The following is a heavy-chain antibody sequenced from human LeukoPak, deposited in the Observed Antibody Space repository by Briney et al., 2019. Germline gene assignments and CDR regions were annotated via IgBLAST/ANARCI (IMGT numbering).Heavy chain of an antibody. CDR3: ATCAPFVASGFDY. Sequence: PSETLSLTCAVSGYSINSHYFWNWIRQSPGKGLEWIASIRHIGDSYYNPSLRSRVSIWLDTSKNQFSLSLTSVTAADTAVYFCATCAPFVASGFDYWGQGSLVTVSS. V-gene: IGHV4-38-2*01. CDR2: IRHIGDS. D-gene: IGHD2-15*01. CDR1: GYSINSHYF. J-gene: IGHJ4*02.